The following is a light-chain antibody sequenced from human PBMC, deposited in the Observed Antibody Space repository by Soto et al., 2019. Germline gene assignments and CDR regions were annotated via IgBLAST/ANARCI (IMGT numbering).Light chain of an antibody. CDR2: DAS. Sequence: EIVLTQSPATLSLSPGERATLSCRASQSVSNSLAWFQQKPGQAPRLLIYDASNRATGIPARFSGSGSGTDFTLTINNLEPEDFAVYYCQQRSNWALSFGGGTKVEMK. J-gene: IGKJ4*01. V-gene: IGKV3-11*01. CDR3: QQRSNWALS. CDR1: QSVSNS.